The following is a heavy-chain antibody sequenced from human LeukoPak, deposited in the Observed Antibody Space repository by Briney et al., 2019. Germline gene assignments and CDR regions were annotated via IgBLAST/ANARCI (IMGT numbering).Heavy chain of an antibody. CDR1: GGSISSSSYY. V-gene: IGHV4-39*07. CDR2: INHSGST. D-gene: IGHD3-22*01. CDR3: ARLRMGVITY. Sequence: SETLSLTCTVSGGSISSSSYYWGWIRQPPGKGLEWIGEINHSGSTNYNPSLKSRVTISVDTSKNQFSLKLSSVTAADTAVYYCARLRMGVITYWGQGTLVTVSS. J-gene: IGHJ4*02.